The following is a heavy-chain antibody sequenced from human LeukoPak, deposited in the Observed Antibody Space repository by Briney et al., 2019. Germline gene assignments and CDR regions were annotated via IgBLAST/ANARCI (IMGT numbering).Heavy chain of an antibody. Sequence: GASVKVSCKASGYTFTSYDINLVRQATGQGLEWMGWMNPNSGNTGYAQKFQGRVTMTRNTSISTAYMELSSLRSEDTAVYYCARAGYYYDTFDYWGQGTLVTVSS. CDR1: GYTFTSYD. D-gene: IGHD3-22*01. CDR2: MNPNSGNT. V-gene: IGHV1-8*01. CDR3: ARAGYYYDTFDY. J-gene: IGHJ4*02.